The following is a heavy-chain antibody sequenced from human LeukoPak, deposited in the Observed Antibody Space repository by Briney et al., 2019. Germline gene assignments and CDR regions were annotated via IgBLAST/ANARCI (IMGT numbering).Heavy chain of an antibody. J-gene: IGHJ6*03. V-gene: IGHV4-59*12. CDR1: GGSISSYY. Sequence: PSETLSLTCTVSGGSISSYYWSWIRQPPGKGLEWIGYIYYSGSTNYNPSLKSRVTISVDTSKNQFSLKLSSVTAADTAVYYCARLSRITMVRGVTIYYYYYMDVWGKGTTVTISS. D-gene: IGHD3-10*01. CDR2: IYYSGST. CDR3: ARLSRITMVRGVTIYYYYYMDV.